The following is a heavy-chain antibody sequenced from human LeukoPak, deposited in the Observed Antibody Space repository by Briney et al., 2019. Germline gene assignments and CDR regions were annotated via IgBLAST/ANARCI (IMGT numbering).Heavy chain of an antibody. CDR3: ARGGRFDFDY. D-gene: IGHD3-3*01. CDR1: GFTFSDYY. J-gene: IGHJ4*02. V-gene: IGHV3-11*06. CDR2: ISSSGSYT. Sequence: PGGSLRLSCAASGFTFSDYYLSWIRQTPGKGLEWVSYISSSGSYTNYADSVKGRFTISRDNASNLLYLQMKSLRAEDTAVYYCARGGRFDFDYWGQGTLVTVSS.